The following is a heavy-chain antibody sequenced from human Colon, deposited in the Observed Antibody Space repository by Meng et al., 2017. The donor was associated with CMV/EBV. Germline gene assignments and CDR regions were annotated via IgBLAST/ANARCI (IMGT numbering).Heavy chain of an antibody. D-gene: IGHD3-9*01. Sequence: YPFTSYDISWVRQATGQGLEWMGWMNPNSGNTGYAQKFQGRVTITRNTSISTAYMELSSLRSEDTAVYYCARTYYDILTGYATLDYWGQGTLVTVSS. J-gene: IGHJ4*02. CDR1: YPFTSYD. CDR2: MNPNSGNT. V-gene: IGHV1-8*03. CDR3: ARTYYDILTGYATLDY.